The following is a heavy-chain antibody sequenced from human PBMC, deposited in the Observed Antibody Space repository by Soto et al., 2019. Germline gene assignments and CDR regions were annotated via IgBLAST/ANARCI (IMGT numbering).Heavy chain of an antibody. CDR1: GYIFTSSA. CDR2: IKAGKGNT. D-gene: IGHD2-2*02. V-gene: IGHV1-3*01. Sequence: QVQLVQSGAEVKTPGASVKVSCKASGYIFTSSAIHWERQEPGQRLEWMGWIKAGKGNTKYSQKLQGRVTITMDTSAIVAYMELSNLASQDTAVYYCARSEVIPEGCDYCGQGTLVTVSS. J-gene: IGHJ4*02. CDR3: ARSEVIPEGCDY.